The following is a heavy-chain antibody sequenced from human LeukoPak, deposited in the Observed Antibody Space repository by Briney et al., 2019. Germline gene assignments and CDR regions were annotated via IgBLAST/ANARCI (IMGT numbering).Heavy chain of an antibody. CDR3: AGSSGWLFDY. V-gene: IGHV3-7*01. J-gene: IGHJ4*02. CDR1: GFTFSSYS. CDR2: IKEDGSQI. Sequence: GGSLRLSCAASGFTFSSYSMNWVRQAPGKGLEWVANIKEDGSQIYYVDSVKGRFTISRDNAKNSVYLQMNSLRAEDTAVYYCAGSSGWLFDYWGQGTLVAVSS. D-gene: IGHD6-19*01.